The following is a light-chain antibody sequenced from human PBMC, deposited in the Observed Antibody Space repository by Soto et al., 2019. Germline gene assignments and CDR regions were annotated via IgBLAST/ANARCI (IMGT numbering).Light chain of an antibody. J-gene: IGLJ1*01. V-gene: IGLV1-44*01. Sequence: QSVLTQPPSASGTPGQRVTISCSGSSSNIGSNTVNWYQQLPGTAPKLLMYNNNQRPSGVPDRFSGSKSGTSASLAISGLQSEDEADYYCATWDDSLNGDVFGTGTKLTVL. CDR1: SSNIGSNT. CDR2: NNN. CDR3: ATWDDSLNGDV.